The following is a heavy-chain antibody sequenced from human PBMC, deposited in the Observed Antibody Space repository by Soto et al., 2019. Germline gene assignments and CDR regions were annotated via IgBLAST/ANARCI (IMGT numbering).Heavy chain of an antibody. CDR2: ISGYNGKR. J-gene: IGHJ4*02. V-gene: IGHV1-18*01. CDR1: GYLFNSYG. D-gene: IGHD6-19*01. Sequence: QVRLVQSGAEGKKPGASVKVSCKASGYLFNSYGLSWVRQAPGQGLEWMGWISGYNGKREYAQKFQDRVTMTTETSTTTVYMELRSLRSDDTAIYYCARDETYSGGWFFEYWGQGTLVTVPS. CDR3: ARDETYSGGWFFEY.